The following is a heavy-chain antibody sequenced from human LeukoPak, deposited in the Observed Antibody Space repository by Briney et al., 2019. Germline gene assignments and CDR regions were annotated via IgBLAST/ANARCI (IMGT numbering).Heavy chain of an antibody. V-gene: IGHV3-30*04. Sequence: GGSLRLSCAASGFTFSSYAMHWVRQAPGKGLEWVAVISYDGSNKYYADSVKGRFTISRDNAKNSLYLQMNSLRAEDTALYHCARRGLYGGNWFDPWGQGTLVTVSS. CDR3: ARRGLYGGNWFDP. CDR2: ISYDGSNK. CDR1: GFTFSSYA. J-gene: IGHJ5*02. D-gene: IGHD4/OR15-4a*01.